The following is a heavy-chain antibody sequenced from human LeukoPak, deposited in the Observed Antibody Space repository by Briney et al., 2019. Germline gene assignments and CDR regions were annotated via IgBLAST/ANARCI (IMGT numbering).Heavy chain of an antibody. V-gene: IGHV4-39*01. Sequence: SETLSLTCTVSGGSISSSSYYWGWIRQPPGKGLEWIGSIYYSGSTYYNPSLKSRVTISVDTSKNQFSLKLSSVTAADTAVYYCARHESGSSHFDYWGQGTLVTVSS. CDR1: GGSISSSSYY. D-gene: IGHD1-26*01. CDR2: IYYSGST. CDR3: ARHESGSSHFDY. J-gene: IGHJ4*02.